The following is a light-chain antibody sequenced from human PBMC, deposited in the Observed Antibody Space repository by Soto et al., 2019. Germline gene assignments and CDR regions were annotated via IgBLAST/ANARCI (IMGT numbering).Light chain of an antibody. J-gene: IGKJ1*01. Sequence: DIQMTQSPSTLSASVGDSVTITCRASQSISTWLAWYQQKPGKAPKLLIYKASYLESGVPLRFSGSGSGTDFTLTINILDPDVFATFSCKKINSYGRPFGQGPKVK. V-gene: IGKV1-5*03. CDR3: KKINSYGRP. CDR1: QSISTW. CDR2: KAS.